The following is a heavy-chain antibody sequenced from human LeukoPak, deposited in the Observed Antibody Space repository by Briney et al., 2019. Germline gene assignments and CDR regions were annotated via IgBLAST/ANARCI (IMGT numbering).Heavy chain of an antibody. D-gene: IGHD7-27*01. V-gene: IGHV3-49*04. Sequence: GGSLRLSCTASGFTFGDYAMSWVRQAAGKGLEWVGFIRSKAYGGTTEYAASVKGRFTISRDDSKSIAYLQMNSLKTEGTAVYYCTRFQTGDAYFDYWGQGTLVTVSS. CDR1: GFTFGDYA. J-gene: IGHJ4*02. CDR2: IRSKAYGGTT. CDR3: TRFQTGDAYFDY.